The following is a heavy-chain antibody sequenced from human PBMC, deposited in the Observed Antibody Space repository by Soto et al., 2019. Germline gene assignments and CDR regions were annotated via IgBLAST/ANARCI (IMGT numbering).Heavy chain of an antibody. CDR1: GGSSSSYY. D-gene: IGHD6-13*01. CDR2: IYYSGST. J-gene: IGHJ6*02. CDR3: ARSRFKGSLYSINYYFYGMDV. V-gene: IGHV4-59*08. Sequence: PSEPLCLTCTVSGGSSSSYYWSWIRQPPGKGLEWIGYIYYSGSTNYNPSLKSRVTISVDTSKNQFSLKLSSVTAADTAVYYCARSRFKGSLYSINYYFYGMDVWGQGTTVTVSS.